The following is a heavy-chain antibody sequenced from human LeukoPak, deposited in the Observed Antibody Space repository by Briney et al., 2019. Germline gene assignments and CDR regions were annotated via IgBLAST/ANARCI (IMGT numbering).Heavy chain of an antibody. J-gene: IGHJ4*02. CDR2: INHSGST. CDR3: ARHSMVRGAIRY. D-gene: IGHD3-10*01. CDR1: GGSFTGYY. V-gene: IGHV4-34*01. Sequence: SETLSLTCGVHGGSFTGYYWSWIRQPPGKGLEWIGEINHSGSTNYNPSLKSRVSISVDTSKNQFSLKLNSVTAADTAVYYCARHSMVRGAIRYWGQGTLVTVSS.